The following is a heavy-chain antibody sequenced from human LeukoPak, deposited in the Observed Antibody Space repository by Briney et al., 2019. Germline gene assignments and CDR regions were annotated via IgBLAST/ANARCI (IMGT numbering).Heavy chain of an antibody. D-gene: IGHD3-10*01. Sequence: SETLSLTCAVYGGSFSGYYWSWIRQPPGKGLEWIGEINHSGSTNYNPSLKSRVTISVDTSKNQFSLKLGSVTAADTAVYYCARSANRGVLRRWFDPWGQGTLVTVSS. CDR3: ARSANRGVLRRWFDP. CDR2: INHSGST. J-gene: IGHJ5*02. V-gene: IGHV4-34*01. CDR1: GGSFSGYY.